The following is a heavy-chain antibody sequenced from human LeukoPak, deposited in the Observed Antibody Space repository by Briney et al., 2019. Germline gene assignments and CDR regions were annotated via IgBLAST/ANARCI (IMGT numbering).Heavy chain of an antibody. CDR1: GGSFSGYY. Sequence: PSETLSLTCAVYGGSFSGYYWSWIRQPPGKGLEWIGEINHSGSTNYNPSLKSRATMSVDTSNNQFSLKLTSVTAADAAMYYCVSQEASVDYYDSWGQGTLVTVSS. CDR3: VSQEASVDYYDS. V-gene: IGHV4-34*01. D-gene: IGHD2-21*01. J-gene: IGHJ4*02. CDR2: INHSGST.